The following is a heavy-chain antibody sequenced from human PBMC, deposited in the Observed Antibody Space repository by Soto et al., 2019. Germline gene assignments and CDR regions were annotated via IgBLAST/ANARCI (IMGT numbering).Heavy chain of an antibody. CDR3: ANVDGLIRLYVPNLSDRNLEYFQH. D-gene: IGHD3-16*01. CDR2: IRGRGGST. CDR1: GFTFSTYA. Sequence: EVQLLESGGGSVQPGESLRLSCAASGFTFSTYAMNWVRQAPGKGLEWVSGIRGRGGSTYYADSVKGRFTISRDTSRNTLYLQMNSLRAEDTAVYYCANVDGLIRLYVPNLSDRNLEYFQHWGQGTLVTVSS. J-gene: IGHJ1*01. V-gene: IGHV3-23*01.